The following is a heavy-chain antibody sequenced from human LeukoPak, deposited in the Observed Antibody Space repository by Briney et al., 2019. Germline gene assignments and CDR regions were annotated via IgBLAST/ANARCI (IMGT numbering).Heavy chain of an antibody. V-gene: IGHV3-7*01. Sequence: PGGSLRLSCAASGFTFSNYWMTWVRRAPGKGLEWVANIRRDGSETHYVDSVMGRFTISRDNAKNSLYLQMNSLRAEDTAVYYCARFCGGDCYSYAFDIWGQGTMVTVSS. D-gene: IGHD2-21*02. J-gene: IGHJ3*02. CDR2: IRRDGSET. CDR3: ARFCGGDCYSYAFDI. CDR1: GFTFSNYW.